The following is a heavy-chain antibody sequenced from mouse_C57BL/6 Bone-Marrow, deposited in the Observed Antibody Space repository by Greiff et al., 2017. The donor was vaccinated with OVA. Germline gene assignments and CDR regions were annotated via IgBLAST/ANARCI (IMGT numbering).Heavy chain of an antibody. CDR3: ARGGSGYPFDY. V-gene: IGHV1-52*01. D-gene: IGHD3-2*02. J-gene: IGHJ2*01. CDR1: GYTFTSYW. CDR2: IDPSDSET. Sequence: VQLQQPGAELVRPGSSVKLSCKASGYTFTSYWMHWVKQRPIQGLEWIGNIDPSDSETHYNQKFKDKATLTVDKSSSTAYMQLSSLTSEVSAVYYCARGGSGYPFDYWGQGTTLTVSS.